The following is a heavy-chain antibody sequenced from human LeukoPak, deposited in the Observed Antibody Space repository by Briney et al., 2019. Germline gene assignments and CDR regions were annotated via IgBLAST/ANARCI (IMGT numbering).Heavy chain of an antibody. CDR3: ARPRGSRWSIPFDN. V-gene: IGHV3-30-3*01. J-gene: IGHJ4*02. D-gene: IGHD6-13*01. Sequence: GGSLRLSCAASGFIFSNYTMHWVGQAPGKGLEWVAVISYDGSNKYYGDSVKGRFTISRDNSKNTLYLQMDSLRAEDTAVYYCARPRGSRWSIPFDNWGQGTLVTVSS. CDR1: GFIFSNYT. CDR2: ISYDGSNK.